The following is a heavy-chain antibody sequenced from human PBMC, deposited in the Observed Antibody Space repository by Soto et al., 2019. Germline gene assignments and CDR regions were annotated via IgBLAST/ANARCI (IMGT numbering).Heavy chain of an antibody. J-gene: IGHJ6*02. V-gene: IGHV1-8*01. Sequence: ASVKVSCKTSGYTFTRNGISWVRQAPGQGLEWMGWISPKSGSIKYAQKFQGRVTMTRNTSISTAYMELSSLRSEDTAVYYCARGSPVRYFDWLSKPFRGYYYYGMDVWGQGTTVTVSS. CDR1: GYTFTRNG. CDR3: ARGSPVRYFDWLSKPFRGYYYYGMDV. D-gene: IGHD3-9*01. CDR2: ISPKSGSI.